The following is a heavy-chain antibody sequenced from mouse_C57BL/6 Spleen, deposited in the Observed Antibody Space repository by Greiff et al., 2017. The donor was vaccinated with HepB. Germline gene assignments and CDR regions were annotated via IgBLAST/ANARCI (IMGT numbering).Heavy chain of an antibody. V-gene: IGHV1-69*01. CDR3: ARGGSIPFAY. D-gene: IGHD1-1*01. CDR2: IDPSDSYT. Sequence: VQLQQPGAELVMPGASVKLSCKASGYTFTSYWMHWVKQRPGQGLEWIGEIDPSDSYTNYNQKFKGKSTLTVDKSSSTAYMQLSSLTSEDSAVYYCARGGSIPFAYWVQGTLVTVSA. CDR1: GYTFTSYW. J-gene: IGHJ3*01.